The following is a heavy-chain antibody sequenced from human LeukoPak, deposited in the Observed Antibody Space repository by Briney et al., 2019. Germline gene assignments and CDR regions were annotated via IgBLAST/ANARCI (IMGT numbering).Heavy chain of an antibody. Sequence: GASVKVPCKASGYTFTGYYMHWVRQAPGQGLEWMGWINPNSGGTNYAQKFQGRVTMTRDTSISTAYMELSRLRSDDTAVYYCARVIGWGQLGILDAFDIWGQGTMVTVSS. V-gene: IGHV1-2*02. J-gene: IGHJ3*02. CDR2: INPNSGGT. D-gene: IGHD3-22*01. CDR3: ARVIGWGQLGILDAFDI. CDR1: GYTFTGYY.